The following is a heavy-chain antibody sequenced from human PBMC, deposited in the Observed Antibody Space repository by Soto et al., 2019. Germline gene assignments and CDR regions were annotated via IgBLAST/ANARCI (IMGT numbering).Heavy chain of an antibody. D-gene: IGHD4-17*01. CDR2: ISAYNGNT. CDR3: ARGPENDYGTGDYFDY. CDR1: GYTFTSYG. J-gene: IGHJ4*02. Sequence: ASVKVYCKASGYTFTSYGISWLRQAPGQGLEWMGWISAYNGNTNYAQKLQGRVTMTTDTSTSTAYMELRSLRSDDTAVYYCARGPENDYGTGDYFDYWGQGTLVTVSS. V-gene: IGHV1-18*01.